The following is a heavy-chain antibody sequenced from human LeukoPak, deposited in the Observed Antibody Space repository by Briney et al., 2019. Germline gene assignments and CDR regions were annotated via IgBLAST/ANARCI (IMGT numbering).Heavy chain of an antibody. CDR2: ISGTAFST. J-gene: IGHJ4*02. Sequence: GGTLRLSCAASGFTFSSYGMSWVRQAPGKGLEWVSIISGTAFSTYYADSVRGRFTISRDNSKNTLYLQMNSLRAEDTAVYYCAKDTGSGYDYFSYYFDYWGQGTLVTVSS. CDR3: AKDTGSGYDYFSYYFDY. CDR1: GFTFSSYG. D-gene: IGHD5-12*01. V-gene: IGHV3-23*01.